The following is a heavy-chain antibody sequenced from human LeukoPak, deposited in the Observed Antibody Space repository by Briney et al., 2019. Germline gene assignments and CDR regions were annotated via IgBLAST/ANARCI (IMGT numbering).Heavy chain of an antibody. Sequence: SETVSLTCIVSDGSISSYYWNWIRQPAGKGLEWIGRIYTSGSTHYNPSLNSRVIISVDTSKNQLSLKGSSVTAADTALFCCARDPGFWTGYYYFDFWGQGTLVTVSS. CDR1: DGSISSYY. CDR3: ARDPGFWTGYYYFDF. V-gene: IGHV4-4*07. CDR2: IYTSGST. J-gene: IGHJ4*02. D-gene: IGHD3/OR15-3a*01.